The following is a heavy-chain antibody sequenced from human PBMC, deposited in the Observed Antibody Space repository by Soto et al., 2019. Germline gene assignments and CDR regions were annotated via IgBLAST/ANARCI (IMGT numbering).Heavy chain of an antibody. D-gene: IGHD2-21*01. CDR3: ARRIPFGYGMDV. V-gene: IGHV3-64*01. Sequence: TGGSLRLSCAASGFTFSSYAMHWVRQAPGKGLEYVSAITSNGGNTDYASSVKGRFTISRDNSKNTLYLQMGSLRAEDMAVYYCARRIPFGYGMDVWGQGTTVTVSS. J-gene: IGHJ6*02. CDR1: GFTFSSYA. CDR2: ITSNGGNT.